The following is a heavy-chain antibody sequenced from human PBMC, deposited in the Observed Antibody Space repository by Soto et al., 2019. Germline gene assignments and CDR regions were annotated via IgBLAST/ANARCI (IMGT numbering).Heavy chain of an antibody. J-gene: IGHJ4*02. CDR2: INPNSGGT. CDR3: ARAGRLNSYGIDY. Sequence: QVQLVQSGAEVKKPGASVKVSCKASGYTFTGYYMHWVRQAPGQGLEWMGWINPNSGGTNYAQKLQGWVGVTRERSMSRADMELGRVRSDDTAVYYCARAGRLNSYGIDYWGQGTLVTVSS. D-gene: IGHD5-18*01. CDR1: GYTFTGYY. V-gene: IGHV1-2*04.